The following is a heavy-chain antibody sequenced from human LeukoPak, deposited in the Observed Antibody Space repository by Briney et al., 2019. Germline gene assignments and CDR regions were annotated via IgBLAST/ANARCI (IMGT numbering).Heavy chain of an antibody. Sequence: GESLQISCQGSGYSFTSYWIGWVRQMPGKGLEWMGIIYPGDSDTRYSPSFQGQVTISADKSISTAYLQWSSLKASDTAMYYCARRYDFWSGYYLGAFDIWGQGTMVTVSS. CDR3: ARRYDFWSGYYLGAFDI. J-gene: IGHJ3*02. V-gene: IGHV5-51*01. D-gene: IGHD3-3*01. CDR2: IYPGDSDT. CDR1: GYSFTSYW.